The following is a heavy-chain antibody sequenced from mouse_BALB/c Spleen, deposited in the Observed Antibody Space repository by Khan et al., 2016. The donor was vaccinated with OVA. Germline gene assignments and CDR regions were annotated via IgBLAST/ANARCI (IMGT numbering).Heavy chain of an antibody. CDR3: ARVCGWDFDY. V-gene: IGHV3-2*02. D-gene: IGHD1-1*02. CDR1: GYSITSDYA. J-gene: IGHJ2*01. CDR2: ISYSGNT. Sequence: VQLQESGPGLVKPSQSLSLICTVTGYSITSDYAWNWIRQFPGNKLEWMGFISYSGNTKYNPSLKSRITITRDTSKNPFFLQLNSVTTEDTATYYGARVCGWDFDYWGHGTTVTVSS.